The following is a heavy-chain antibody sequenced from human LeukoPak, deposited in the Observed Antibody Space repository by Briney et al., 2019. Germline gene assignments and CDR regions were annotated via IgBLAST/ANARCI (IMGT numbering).Heavy chain of an antibody. CDR2: ISGSGGST. CDR3: AKEGSSWTGYYFDY. CDR1: GFTFSRHA. Sequence: GGSLRLSCAASGFTFSRHAMSWVRQAPGKGLEWVSDISGSGGSTYYADSVKGRFTISRDNSTNTPYLQMNSLRAEDTAVYYCAKEGSSWTGYYFDYGGQGTLVTVSS. D-gene: IGHD6-13*01. V-gene: IGHV3-23*01. J-gene: IGHJ4*02.